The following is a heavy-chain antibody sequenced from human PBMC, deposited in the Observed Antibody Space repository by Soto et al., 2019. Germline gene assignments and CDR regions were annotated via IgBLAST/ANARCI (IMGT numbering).Heavy chain of an antibody. CDR3: ARCLSDYIWGSYRRYYYYMDV. Sequence: GGSLRLSCAASGFTFSSYWMSWVRQAPGKGLEWVANIKQDGSEKYYVDSVKGRFTISRDNAKNSLYLQMSSLRAEDTAVYYCARCLSDYIWGSYRRYYYYMDVWGKGTTVTVSS. J-gene: IGHJ6*03. D-gene: IGHD3-16*02. CDR1: GFTFSSYW. CDR2: IKQDGSEK. V-gene: IGHV3-7*01.